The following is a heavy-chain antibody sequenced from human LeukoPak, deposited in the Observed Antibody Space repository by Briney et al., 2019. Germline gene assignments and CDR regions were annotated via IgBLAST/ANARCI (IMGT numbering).Heavy chain of an antibody. J-gene: IGHJ4*02. V-gene: IGHV4-59*08. CDR1: GGSISSYY. Sequence: PSETLSLTCTVSGGSISSYYWSWIRQPPGKGLEWIGYIYYSGSTNYNPSLKSRVTISVDTSKNQFSLKLSSVTAAGTAVYYCARHEGYCSGGSCYFDYWGQGTLVTVSS. D-gene: IGHD2-15*01. CDR2: IYYSGST. CDR3: ARHEGYCSGGSCYFDY.